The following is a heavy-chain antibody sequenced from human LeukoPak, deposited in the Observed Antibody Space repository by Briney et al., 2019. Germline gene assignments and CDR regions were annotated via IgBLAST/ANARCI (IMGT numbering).Heavy chain of an antibody. D-gene: IGHD3-10*01. CDR1: GFTFSSYS. CDR3: AKGKPRGDYYGSGIYFYFDY. CDR2: ISSSSSYI. V-gene: IGHV3-21*04. J-gene: IGHJ4*02. Sequence: PGGSLRLSCAASGFTFSSYSMNWVRQAPGKGLEWVSSISSSSSYIYYADSVKGRFTISRDNAKNSLYLQMNSLKAEDTALYFCAKGKPRGDYYGSGIYFYFDYWGQGALVTVSS.